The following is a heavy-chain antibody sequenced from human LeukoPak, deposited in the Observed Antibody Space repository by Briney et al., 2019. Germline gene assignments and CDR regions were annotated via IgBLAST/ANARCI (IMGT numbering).Heavy chain of an antibody. CDR1: GFTFSSYW. D-gene: IGHD5-18*01. CDR2: IKQDGSEK. CDR3: ARDPTGYSYGIYYYYMDV. Sequence: GGSLRLSCAASGFTFSSYWMSWVRQAPGKGLGWVANIKQDGSEKYYVDSVKGRFTISRDNAKNSLYLQMNSLRAEDTAVYYCARDPTGYSYGIYYYYMDVWGKGTTVTVSS. J-gene: IGHJ6*03. V-gene: IGHV3-7*01.